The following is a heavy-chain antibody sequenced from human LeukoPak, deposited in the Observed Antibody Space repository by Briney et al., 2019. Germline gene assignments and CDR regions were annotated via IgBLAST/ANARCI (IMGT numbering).Heavy chain of an antibody. V-gene: IGHV4-34*01. CDR1: GGSFSGYY. Sequence: KPSETLSLTCAVYGGSFSGYYWSWIRQPPGKGLEWIGEINHSGSTNYNPSLKSRVTISVGTSKNQFSLKLSSVTAADTAVYYCAGRDCSSTSCFIYYMDVWGKGTTVTVSS. D-gene: IGHD2-2*01. J-gene: IGHJ6*03. CDR3: AGRDCSSTSCFIYYMDV. CDR2: INHSGST.